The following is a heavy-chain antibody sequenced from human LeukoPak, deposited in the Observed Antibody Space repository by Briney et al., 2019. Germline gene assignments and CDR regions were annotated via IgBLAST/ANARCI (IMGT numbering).Heavy chain of an antibody. J-gene: IGHJ4*02. CDR3: AREGDSSGYLKA. V-gene: IGHV1-8*01. D-gene: IGHD3-22*01. CDR2: MNPNSGNT. CDR1: GYTFTSYD. Sequence: ASVKVSCKASGYTFTSYDINWVRQATGQGLEWMGWMNPNSGNTGYAQKFQGRVTMTRNTSISTAYMELSSLRSEDTAVYYCAREGDSSGYLKAWGQGTLVTVSS.